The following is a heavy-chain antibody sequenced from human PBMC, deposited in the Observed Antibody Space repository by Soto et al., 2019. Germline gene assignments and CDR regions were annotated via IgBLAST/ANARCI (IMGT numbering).Heavy chain of an antibody. V-gene: IGHV3-30*18. CDR1: GFTFSSYG. CDR3: AKGGIAAAGHKEYYYYYMDV. Sequence: GGSLRLSCAASGFTFSSYGMHWVRQAPGKGLERVAVISYDGSNKYYADSVKGRFTISRDNSKNTLYLQMNSLRAEDTAVYYCAKGGIAAAGHKEYYYYYMDVWGKGTRVTVSS. CDR2: ISYDGSNK. J-gene: IGHJ6*03. D-gene: IGHD6-13*01.